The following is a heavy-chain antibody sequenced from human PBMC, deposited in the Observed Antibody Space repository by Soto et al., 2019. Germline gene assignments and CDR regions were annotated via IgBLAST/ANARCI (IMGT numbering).Heavy chain of an antibody. CDR1: GASTVSHYH. D-gene: IGHD1-26*01. Sequence: QVQLQESGPGLVKPSQTLSLTCSVSGASTVSHYHWTWIRQPPGKGLEWMGYIFNSGTTFYNPSLPSRLSISMDTSGNHFSLELRSVTAADTAVYYCALALGPTTGLDSWGQGTLVTVSS. V-gene: IGHV4-31*02. CDR3: ALALGPTTGLDS. J-gene: IGHJ4*02. CDR2: IFNSGTT.